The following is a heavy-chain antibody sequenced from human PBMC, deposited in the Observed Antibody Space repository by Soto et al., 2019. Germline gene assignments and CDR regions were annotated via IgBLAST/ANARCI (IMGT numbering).Heavy chain of an antibody. J-gene: IGHJ5*02. Sequence: GGSLRLSCSASGFTFSEYSMHWVRQAPGKGLQYVSTISSDGDITYYADPVKGRFTISRDNSKNTLYLQMNSLRPEDTAVYYCVKVPTFYDILTGYYSTNFFGPWGQGTLVTVSS. CDR1: GFTFSEYS. CDR2: ISSDGDIT. V-gene: IGHV3-64D*06. D-gene: IGHD3-9*01. CDR3: VKVPTFYDILTGYYSTNFFGP.